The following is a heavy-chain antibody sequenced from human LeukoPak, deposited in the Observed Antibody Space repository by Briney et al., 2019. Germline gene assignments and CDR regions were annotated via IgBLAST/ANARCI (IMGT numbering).Heavy chain of an antibody. V-gene: IGHV4-59*01. Sequence: PSETLSLTCSVSGDSISTYHWNWIRKPPGKGLEWIGYKQSTGNSNYNPSLKSRVSMSVETSKNRIVLNLSSVTAADTAVYYCARDKRHSYGRYFDHWGQGLLVTVSS. CDR3: ARDKRHSYGRYFDH. J-gene: IGHJ4*02. CDR2: KQSTGNS. CDR1: GDSISTYH. D-gene: IGHD5-18*01.